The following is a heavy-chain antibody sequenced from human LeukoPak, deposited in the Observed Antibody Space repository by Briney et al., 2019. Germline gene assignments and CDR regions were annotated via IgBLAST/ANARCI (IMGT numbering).Heavy chain of an antibody. CDR1: GGSISGSNW. V-gene: IGHV4-4*02. J-gene: IGHJ4*02. D-gene: IGHD2-2*01. CDR2: IYHSGST. CDR3: ARATGYCSSTSCYAFFDY. Sequence: SETLSLTCTVSGGSISGSNWWSWVRQPPGKGLEWIGEIYHSGSTNYNPSLKSRVTISVDKSKNQFSLKLSSVTAADTAVYYCARATGYCSSTSCYAFFDYWGQGTLVTVSS.